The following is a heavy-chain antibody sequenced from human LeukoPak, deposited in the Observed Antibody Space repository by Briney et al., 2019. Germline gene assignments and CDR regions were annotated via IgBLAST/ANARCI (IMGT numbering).Heavy chain of an antibody. D-gene: IGHD4-17*01. CDR2: INHSGST. J-gene: IGHJ3*02. CDR3: ARDVTTVTTYDAFDI. CDR1: GGSFSGYY. V-gene: IGHV4-34*01. Sequence: SETLSLTCAVYGGSFSGYYWSWIRQPPGKGLEWIGEINHSGSTNYSPSLKSRVTISVDTSKNQFSLKLSSVTAADTAVYYCARDVTTVTTYDAFDIWGQGTMVTVSS.